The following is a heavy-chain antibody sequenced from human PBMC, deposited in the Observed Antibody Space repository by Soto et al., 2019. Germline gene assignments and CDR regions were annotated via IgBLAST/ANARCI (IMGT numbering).Heavy chain of an antibody. CDR2: INNSGST. D-gene: IGHD2-15*01. V-gene: IGHV4-34*01. J-gene: IGHJ6*02. Sequence: SETLSLTCAVYGGSFSGYYWSWIRQPPGKGLEWIAEINNSGSTNYNPSLISRVTISLDTSKSHFSLKLSSVTAADTAVYYCARLVGHPYYYALDVWGQGTTVTVSS. CDR3: ARLVGHPYYYALDV. CDR1: GGSFSGYY.